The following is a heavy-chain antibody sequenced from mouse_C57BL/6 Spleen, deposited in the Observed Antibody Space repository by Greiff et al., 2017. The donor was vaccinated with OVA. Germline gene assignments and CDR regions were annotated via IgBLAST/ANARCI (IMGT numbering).Heavy chain of an antibody. D-gene: IGHD2-4*01. CDR1: GFTFSNYW. V-gene: IGHV6-3*01. J-gene: IGHJ1*03. CDR3: TGEIYYDYDGYFDV. Sequence: VQLKESGGGLVQPGGSMKLSCVASGFTFSNYWMNWVRQSPEKGLEWVAQIRLKSDNYATHYAESVKGRFTISRDDSKSSVYLQMNNLRAEDTGSYYCTGEIYYDYDGYFDVWGTGTTVTVSS. CDR2: IRLKSDNYAT.